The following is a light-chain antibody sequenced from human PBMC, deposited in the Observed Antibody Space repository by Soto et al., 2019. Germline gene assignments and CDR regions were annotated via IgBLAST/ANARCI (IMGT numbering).Light chain of an antibody. CDR1: YSDVGSYNL. Sequence: QSALTQPASVSGSPGQSITISCTGTYSDVGSYNLVSWFQQYPGKAPKLIIYEDNKRPSGVSNRFSGSKSGNTASLTISGLRAEDEADYFCTSSTTGSLYVFGTGTKLTVL. CDR2: EDN. J-gene: IGLJ1*01. CDR3: TSSTTGSLYV. V-gene: IGLV2-14*02.